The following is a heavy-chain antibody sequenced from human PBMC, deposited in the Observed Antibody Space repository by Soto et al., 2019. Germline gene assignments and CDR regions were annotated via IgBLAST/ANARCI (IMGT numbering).Heavy chain of an antibody. CDR2: IYYSGST. CDR1: GGSISSSSYY. J-gene: IGHJ4*02. Sequence: SETLSLTCTVSGGSISSSSYYWGWIRQPPGKGLEWIGSIYYSGSTYYNPSLKSRVTISVDTSKNQFSLKLSSVTAADTAVYYCVRMIADYSFDYWGQATLVTVSS. CDR3: VRMIADYSFDY. D-gene: IGHD3-22*01. V-gene: IGHV4-39*01.